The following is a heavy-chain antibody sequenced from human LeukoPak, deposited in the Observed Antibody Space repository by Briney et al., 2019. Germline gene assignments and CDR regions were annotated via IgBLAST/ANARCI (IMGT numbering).Heavy chain of an antibody. Sequence: ASVKVSCKASGYTFTSYGISWVRQAPGQGLEWMGWISAYNGNTNYAQKLQGRVTMTTDTSTSTAYMELRRLRSDDTAVYYCARAGMMWFEELHNWFDPWGQGTLVTVSS. CDR1: GYTFTSYG. J-gene: IGHJ5*02. CDR2: ISAYNGNT. D-gene: IGHD3-10*01. V-gene: IGHV1-18*01. CDR3: ARAGMMWFEELHNWFDP.